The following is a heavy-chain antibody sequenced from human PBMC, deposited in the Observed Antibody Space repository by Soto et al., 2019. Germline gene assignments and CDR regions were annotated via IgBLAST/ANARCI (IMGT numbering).Heavy chain of an antibody. CDR3: AHSRNLITEDAQVGDFDY. Sequence: QISLKESGPTLVNPTQTLKLTCSFSGFSLTTAGEGVGWVRQPPGEALEWLALIYWDDDERYSPSLKTRLTITKDPSKNQVVLIMTNMDPVDTATYYCAHSRNLITEDAQVGDFDYWGQGTLVTVSS. CDR1: GFSLTTAGEG. CDR2: IYWDDDE. V-gene: IGHV2-5*02. D-gene: IGHD3-10*01. J-gene: IGHJ4*02.